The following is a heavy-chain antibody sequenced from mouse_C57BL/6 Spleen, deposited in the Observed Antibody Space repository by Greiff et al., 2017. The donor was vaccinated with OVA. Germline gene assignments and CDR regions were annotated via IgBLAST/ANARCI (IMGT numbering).Heavy chain of an antibody. CDR2: IDPSDSET. CDR3: ARWDDYDVWFAY. J-gene: IGHJ3*01. CDR1: GYTFTSYW. D-gene: IGHD2-4*01. Sequence: VQLQQPGAELVRPGSSVKLSCKASGYTFTSYWMHWVKQRPIQGLEWIGNIDPSDSETHYNQKFKDKATLTVDKSSSTAYMQLSSLTSEDSAVYYCARWDDYDVWFAYWGQGTLVTVSA. V-gene: IGHV1-52*01.